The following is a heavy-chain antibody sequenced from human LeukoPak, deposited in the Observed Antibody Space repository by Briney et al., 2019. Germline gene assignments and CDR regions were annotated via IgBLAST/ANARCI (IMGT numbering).Heavy chain of an antibody. CDR1: DGSVSGYY. CDR2: IYYSGNT. V-gene: IGHV4-59*02. CDR3: ARILTSIDRAPYYGKDV. D-gene: IGHD2/OR15-2a*01. Sequence: SETLSLTCTVSDGSVSGYYWTWIRQPAGRGLEWIGYIYYSGNTNYNPSLKSRLTMSVDTSKNQFSLKLSSVTAADTAVYYCARILTSIDRAPYYGKDVWGQGATVPGSS. J-gene: IGHJ6*02.